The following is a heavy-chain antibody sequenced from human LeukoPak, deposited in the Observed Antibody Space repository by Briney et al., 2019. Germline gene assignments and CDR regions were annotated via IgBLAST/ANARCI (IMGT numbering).Heavy chain of an antibody. CDR1: GGSFSSSTYY. J-gene: IGHJ6*03. CDR3: AREVVGGCSSTSCYQYYYYYMDV. V-gene: IGHV4-39*02. CDR2: IHYSGST. D-gene: IGHD2-2*01. Sequence: SETLSLTCTVSGGSFSSSTYYWGWVRQPPGQGLEWIGSIHYSGSTYYTPSLKSRVTISVDTSKNQFSLKLSSVTAADTAVYYCAREVVGGCSSTSCYQYYYYYMDVWGKGTTVTVSS.